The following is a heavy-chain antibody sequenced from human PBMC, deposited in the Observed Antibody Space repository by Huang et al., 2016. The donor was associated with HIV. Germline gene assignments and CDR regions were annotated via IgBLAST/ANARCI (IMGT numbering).Heavy chain of an antibody. V-gene: IGHV4-39*01. CDR3: ARLPGSITMIRGVITDPY. J-gene: IGHJ4*02. Sequence: QLQLQESGPGLVKPSETLSLTCTVSGGSIRSANYYWGWIRQPPGKGLEWIGSSYYSGSTYYNPSLKVRVTITVDTSKNQFSLKMRSVTAADTAVYYCARLPGSITMIRGVITDPYWGQGTLVTVSS. CDR1: GGSIRSANYY. CDR2: SYYSGST. D-gene: IGHD3-10*01.